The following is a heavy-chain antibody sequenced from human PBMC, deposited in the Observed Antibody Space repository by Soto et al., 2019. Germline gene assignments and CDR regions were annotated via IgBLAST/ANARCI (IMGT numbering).Heavy chain of an antibody. J-gene: IGHJ6*02. CDR3: ARGRDYDFWSGYYPGRDYYYGMDV. D-gene: IGHD3-3*01. CDR2: IYFSGIT. CDR1: GGSISSSSYY. Sequence: SETLSLTCTVSGGSISSSSYYWGWIRQPPGKGLEWIGSIYFSGITYYNPSLKSRVTISVDTSKNQFSLKLISVTAADTAVYYCARGRDYDFWSGYYPGRDYYYGMDVWGQGTTVTVSS. V-gene: IGHV4-39*07.